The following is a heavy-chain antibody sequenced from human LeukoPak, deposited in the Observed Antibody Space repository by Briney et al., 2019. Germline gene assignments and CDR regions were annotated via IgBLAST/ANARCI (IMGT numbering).Heavy chain of an antibody. CDR3: AKDESMSSGWPPSFDY. V-gene: IGHV3-23*01. CDR1: GFTFSSYA. D-gene: IGHD6-19*01. Sequence: GGSLRLSCAASGFTFSSYAMSWVRQAPGEGLEWVSAISGSGGSTYYADSVEGRFTISRDNSKNTLYLQMNSLRAEDTAVYYCAKDESMSSGWPPSFDYWGQGTLVTVSS. J-gene: IGHJ4*02. CDR2: ISGSGGST.